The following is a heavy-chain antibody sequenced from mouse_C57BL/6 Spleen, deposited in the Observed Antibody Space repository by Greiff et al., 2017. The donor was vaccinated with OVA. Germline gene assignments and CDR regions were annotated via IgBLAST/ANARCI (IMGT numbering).Heavy chain of an antibody. CDR3: AREGIYYGYEN. Sequence: QVQLKQPGAELVKPGASVKLSCKASGYTFTSYWMHWVKQRPGRGLEWIGRIDPNSGGTKYNEKFKSKATLTVDKPSSTAYMQLSSLTSEDSAVYYCAREGIYYGYENWGQGTTLTVSS. CDR1: GYTFTSYW. CDR2: IDPNSGGT. D-gene: IGHD2-2*01. V-gene: IGHV1-72*01. J-gene: IGHJ2*01.